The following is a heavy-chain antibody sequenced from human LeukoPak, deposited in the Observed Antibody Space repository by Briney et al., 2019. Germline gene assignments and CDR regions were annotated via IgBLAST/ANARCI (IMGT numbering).Heavy chain of an antibody. CDR3: ARSDLGTIPAGPFNH. D-gene: IGHD5-24*01. V-gene: IGHV1-18*01. CDR2: ISGYQGST. J-gene: IGHJ4*02. CDR1: GYTFTNYG. Sequence: ASVKVSCKASGYTFTNYGISWVRQAPGQGVEWVGWISGYQGSTKYARNFRGGATMTIDTSTSTAYLDLRSLRSDDTAIYFCARSDLGTIPAGPFNHWAQGTLVAVSS.